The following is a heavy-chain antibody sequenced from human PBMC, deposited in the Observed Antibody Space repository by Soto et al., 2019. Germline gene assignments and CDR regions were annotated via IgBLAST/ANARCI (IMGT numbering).Heavy chain of an antibody. CDR3: AKGGRHWLVTSDFNY. Sequence: VQLVESGGGVVQPGRSLRLSCAASGFTFSDYAMHWVRQAPGKGLEWVAVVFHDGRNTHYADSVKGRFTISSDSSKNTVCLEITSLRAEDTAVYYCAKGGRHWLVTSDFNYWGQGALVTVSS. CDR1: GFTFSDYA. V-gene: IGHV3-30*18. CDR2: VFHDGRNT. J-gene: IGHJ4*02. D-gene: IGHD6-19*01.